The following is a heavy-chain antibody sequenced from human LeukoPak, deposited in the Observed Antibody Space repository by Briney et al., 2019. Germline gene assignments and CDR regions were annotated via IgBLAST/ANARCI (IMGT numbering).Heavy chain of an antibody. V-gene: IGHV3-7*01. D-gene: IGHD2-15*01. Sequence: GGSLTLSCAASGFTISSYWMNWVCHPQAKGMEWEANIKQDGSEKYYVDSVKGRFTISRDNAKNPLYLQMNSLRAEDTAVYYCARDGGRKDDYWGQGTLVTVSS. CDR2: IKQDGSEK. CDR3: ARDGGRKDDY. CDR1: GFTISSYW. J-gene: IGHJ4*02.